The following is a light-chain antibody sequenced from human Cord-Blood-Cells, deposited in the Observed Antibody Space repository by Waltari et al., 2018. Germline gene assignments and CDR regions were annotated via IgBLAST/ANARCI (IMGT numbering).Light chain of an antibody. CDR1: QSISSY. J-gene: IGKJ4*01. Sequence: DIQMTQSPSSLSESVGDRITITCRASQSISSYLNCYQQKPGKAPKLLIYAASSLQSGDPSRCSGSGSGTDFTLTISSLQPEDFATYYCQQSYSTPLTFGGGTKVEIK. CDR2: AAS. CDR3: QQSYSTPLT. V-gene: IGKV1-39*01.